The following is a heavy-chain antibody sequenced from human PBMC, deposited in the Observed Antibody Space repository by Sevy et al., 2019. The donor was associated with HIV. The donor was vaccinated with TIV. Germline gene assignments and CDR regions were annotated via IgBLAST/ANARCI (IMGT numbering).Heavy chain of an antibody. CDR2: INHSGST. D-gene: IGHD6-6*01. V-gene: IGHV4-34*01. CDR1: GGSFSGYY. CDR3: VRGHVAARPGAPIDY. J-gene: IGHJ4*02. Sequence: SETLSLTCAVYGGSFSGYYWSWIRQPPGKGLEWIGEINHSGSTNYNPSLKSRVTISVDTSKNQFSLKLSSVTAADTAVYYCVRGHVAARPGAPIDYWGQGTLVTVSS.